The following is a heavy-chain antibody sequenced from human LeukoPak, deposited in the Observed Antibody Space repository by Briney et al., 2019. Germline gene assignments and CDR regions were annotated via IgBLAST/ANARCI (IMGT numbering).Heavy chain of an antibody. CDR2: IYPGDSDT. CDR3: ARLLWFGELSFWFDP. D-gene: IGHD3-10*01. V-gene: IGHV5-51*01. Sequence: GESLKISCKGSGYSFTSYWICLVRQMPGKGLEWMGIIYPGDSDTRYSPSFQGQVTISADKSISTDYLQWSSLKASDTAMYYCARLLWFGELSFWFDPWGQGTLVTVSS. CDR1: GYSFTSYW. J-gene: IGHJ5*02.